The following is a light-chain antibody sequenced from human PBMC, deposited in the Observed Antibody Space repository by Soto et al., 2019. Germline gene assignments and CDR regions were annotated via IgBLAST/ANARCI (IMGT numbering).Light chain of an antibody. Sequence: EIVLTQSPDTLSLSPGERATLSCRASQTVSRNYLGWHQQKPGQAPRLLIYGASSRAAGTPDSFSGSGSGTAFPLTISRLEPEDFAVYYCQQYGSSPATFGQGTKLEIK. J-gene: IGKJ2*01. CDR3: QQYGSSPAT. CDR2: GAS. V-gene: IGKV3-20*01. CDR1: QTVSRNY.